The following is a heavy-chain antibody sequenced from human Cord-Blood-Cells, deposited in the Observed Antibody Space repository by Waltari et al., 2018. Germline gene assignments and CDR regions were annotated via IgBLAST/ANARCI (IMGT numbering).Heavy chain of an antibody. V-gene: IGHV1-2*02. CDR2: INPNSGGT. CDR1: GNTFTGYY. D-gene: IGHD7-27*01. J-gene: IGHJ5*02. CDR3: ARDPNWGSSWFDP. Sequence: QLVQSGAEVKKPGASVKVSCKASGNTFTGYYMHWVRQAPGQGLEWMGWINPNSGGTNYAQKFQGRVTMTRDTSISTAYMELSRLRSDDTAVYYCARDPNWGSSWFDPWGQGTLVTVSS.